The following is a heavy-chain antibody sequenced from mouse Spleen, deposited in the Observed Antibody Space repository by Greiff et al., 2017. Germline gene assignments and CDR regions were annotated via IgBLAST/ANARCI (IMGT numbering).Heavy chain of an antibody. D-gene: IGHD1-1*01. V-gene: IGHV1-85*01. Sequence: QVQLKESGPELVKPGASVKLSCKASGYTFTSYDINWVKQRPGQGLEWIGWIYPRDGSTKYNEKFKGKATLTVDTSSSTAYMELHSLTSEDSAVYFCARWYYGSLYYFDYWGQGTTLTVSS. J-gene: IGHJ2*01. CDR1: GYTFTSYD. CDR2: IYPRDGST. CDR3: ARWYYGSLYYFDY.